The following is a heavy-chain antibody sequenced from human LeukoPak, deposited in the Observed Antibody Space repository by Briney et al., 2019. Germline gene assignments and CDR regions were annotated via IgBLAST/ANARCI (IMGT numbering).Heavy chain of an antibody. V-gene: IGHV3-53*04. Sequence: GGSLRLSCAASGFTVSSNYMSWVRQAPGKGLEWVSVIYSGGSTYYADSVKGRFTISRHNSKNTLYLQMNSLRAEDTAVYYCASNYYGSSGYSYAFDIWGQGTMVTVSS. CDR2: IYSGGST. J-gene: IGHJ3*02. CDR3: ASNYYGSSGYSYAFDI. CDR1: GFTVSSNY. D-gene: IGHD3-22*01.